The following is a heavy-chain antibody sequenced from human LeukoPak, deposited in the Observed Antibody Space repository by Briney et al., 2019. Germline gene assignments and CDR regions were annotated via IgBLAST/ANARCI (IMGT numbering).Heavy chain of an antibody. J-gene: IGHJ2*01. D-gene: IGHD1-26*01. CDR1: GFSFSNAW. CDR3: QTGSYEYFDL. CDR2: IKRKTDGGTA. V-gene: IGHV3-15*01. Sequence: GGSLRLSCEASGFSFSNAWVSWVRQAPGKGLEWVGRIKRKTDGGTADYAAPVKGRFTILRDNSKNTLYLQMSSLKIEDTAVYYCQTGSYEYFDLWGRGTLVTVSS.